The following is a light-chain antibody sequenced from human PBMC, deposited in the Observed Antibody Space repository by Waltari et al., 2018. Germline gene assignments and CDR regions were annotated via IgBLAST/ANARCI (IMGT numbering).Light chain of an antibody. Sequence: SSELTQDPAMSVALVPTVRITCQGDRLRSYPTTWYQPKPGQTSVFFIYGKNSRPSGIPDRFSASTSGNTASLTSTGAQAEDEADYYCISRDTGGIHLLFGGGTKLTVL. CDR3: ISRDTGGIHLL. CDR1: RLRSYP. J-gene: IGLJ3*02. CDR2: GKN. V-gene: IGLV3-19*01.